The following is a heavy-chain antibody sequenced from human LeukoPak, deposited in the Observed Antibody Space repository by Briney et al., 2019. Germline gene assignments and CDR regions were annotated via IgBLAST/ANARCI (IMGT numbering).Heavy chain of an antibody. D-gene: IGHD5-12*01. Sequence: GGSLRLSCAASGFTFNTYTMYWVRQAPGKGLEWVSGISNSGGSTYYADSVKGRFTISRDNAKNSLYLQMNSLRAEDTAVYYCARDKSGYDYFDYWGQGTLVTVSS. CDR1: GFTFNTYT. CDR3: ARDKSGYDYFDY. CDR2: ISNSGGST. V-gene: IGHV3-48*01. J-gene: IGHJ4*02.